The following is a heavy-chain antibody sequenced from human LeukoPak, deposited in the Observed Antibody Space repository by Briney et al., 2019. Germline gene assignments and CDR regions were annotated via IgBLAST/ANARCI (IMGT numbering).Heavy chain of an antibody. V-gene: IGHV4-61*02. CDR2: IYTSGST. Sequence: PSETLSLTCTVSGVSISSGGYYWSWIRQPAGKGLEWIGRIYTSGSTNYNPSLKSRVTISVDTSKNQFSLKLSSVTAADTAVYYCARDRQSYDIWPTHYYYYYMDVWGKGTTVTISS. D-gene: IGHD3-9*01. J-gene: IGHJ6*03. CDR3: ARDRQSYDIWPTHYYYYYMDV. CDR1: GVSISSGGYY.